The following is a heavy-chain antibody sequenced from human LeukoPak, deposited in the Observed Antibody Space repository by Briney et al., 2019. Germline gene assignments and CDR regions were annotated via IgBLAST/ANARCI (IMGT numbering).Heavy chain of an antibody. CDR1: GFTFDDYA. V-gene: IGHV3-9*01. J-gene: IGHJ4*02. CDR2: ISWNSGSI. Sequence: PGRSLRLSCAASGFTFDDYAMHWVRQAPGKGLEWVSGISWNSGSIGYADSVKGRFTISRDNAKNSLYLQMNSLRAEDTALYYCAKDSGDLWFGELLRWGQGTLVTVSS. D-gene: IGHD3-10*01. CDR3: AKDSGDLWFGELLR.